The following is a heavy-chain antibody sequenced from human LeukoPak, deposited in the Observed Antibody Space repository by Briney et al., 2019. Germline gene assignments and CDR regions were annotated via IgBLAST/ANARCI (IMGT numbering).Heavy chain of an antibody. J-gene: IGHJ6*02. CDR2: INPNSGGT. Sequence: ASVKVSCKASGYTFTGYYMHWVRQAPGQGLEWMGWINPNSGGTHYAQKFQGWVTMTRDTSISTAYMELSRLRSDDTAVYYCARDFRASAVAYYYYGMDVWGQGTTVTVSS. D-gene: IGHD6-19*01. V-gene: IGHV1-2*04. CDR3: ARDFRASAVAYYYYGMDV. CDR1: GYTFTGYY.